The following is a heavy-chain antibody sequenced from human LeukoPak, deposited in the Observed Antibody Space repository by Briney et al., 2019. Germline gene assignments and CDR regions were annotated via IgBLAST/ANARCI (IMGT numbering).Heavy chain of an antibody. V-gene: IGHV3-23*01. CDR1: GFTFSSYA. J-gene: IGHJ4*02. CDR2: ISGSGGST. CDR3: ARAAQGGYSPHPYYFDY. D-gene: IGHD3-10*01. Sequence: PGGSLRLSCAASGFTFSSYAMSWVRQAPGKGLEWVSAISGSGGSTYYADSVKGRFTISKDNAKNSLYLQMNSLRAEDTAVYYCARAAQGGYSPHPYYFDYWGQGTLVTVSS.